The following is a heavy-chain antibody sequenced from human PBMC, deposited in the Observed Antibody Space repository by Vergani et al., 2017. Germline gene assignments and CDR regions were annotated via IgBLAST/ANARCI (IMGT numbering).Heavy chain of an antibody. D-gene: IGHD3-22*01. CDR2: INPNSGGT. Sequence: QVQLVQSGAEVKKPGASVKVSCKASGYTFTGYYMHWVRQAPGQGLEWMGWINPNSGGTNYAQKFQGRVTMTRDTSISTAYMELSRLRSDDTAVYYCASVRDPVIVGVITTRWYYVMAVWGQGTTVTVSS. CDR1: GYTFTGYY. CDR3: ASVRDPVIVGVITTRWYYVMAV. V-gene: IGHV1-2*02. J-gene: IGHJ6*02.